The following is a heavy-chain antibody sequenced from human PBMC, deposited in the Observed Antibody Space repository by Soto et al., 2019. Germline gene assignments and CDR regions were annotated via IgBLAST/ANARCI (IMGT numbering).Heavy chain of an antibody. D-gene: IGHD2-2*01. CDR2: ISYDGNNK. J-gene: IGHJ4*02. Sequence: QVQLVESGGGVVQPGRSLRLSCAASGFTFSPYAMHWVRQAPGKGLEWVAVISYDGNNKNYADSMKGRLAISRDNSRNTLYLHMNSLRAEDTAVYYCARARLDTPALDYWGQGTLVTVSS. CDR3: ARARLDTPALDY. V-gene: IGHV3-30*09. CDR1: GFTFSPYA.